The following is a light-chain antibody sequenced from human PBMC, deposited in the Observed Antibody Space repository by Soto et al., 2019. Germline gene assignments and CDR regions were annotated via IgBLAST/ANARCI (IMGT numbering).Light chain of an antibody. CDR3: QQYGSSPWT. CDR1: QSVSSSY. V-gene: IGKV3-20*01. J-gene: IGKJ1*01. Sequence: EIVLTQSPGTLSLSPGERATLSCRASQSVSSSYLAWYQQKPGQAPRLLIYGTSSRATGIPDRFSGSGSGTDSTLTFSRLEPEDFAMYYFQQYGSSPWTFGQGPKVEIK. CDR2: GTS.